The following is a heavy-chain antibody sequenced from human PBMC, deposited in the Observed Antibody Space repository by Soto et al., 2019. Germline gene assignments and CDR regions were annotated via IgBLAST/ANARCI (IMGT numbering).Heavy chain of an antibody. CDR1: GFTFSSYD. V-gene: IGHV3-13*01. CDR2: IGTAGDT. Sequence: PGGSLRLSCAASGFTFSSYDMHWVRQAAGKGLEWVSAIGTAGDTYYPGSVKGRFTISRENAKNSLYLQMNSLRAGDTAVYYCARDRLVAAAGNYYYYGMDVWGQGTTVTVSS. D-gene: IGHD6-13*01. J-gene: IGHJ6*02. CDR3: ARDRLVAAAGNYYYYGMDV.